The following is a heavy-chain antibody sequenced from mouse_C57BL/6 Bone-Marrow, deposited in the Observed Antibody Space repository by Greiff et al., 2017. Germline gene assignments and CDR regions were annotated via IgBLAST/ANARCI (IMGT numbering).Heavy chain of an antibody. CDR3: ARHERSLYYAMDY. Sequence: QVQLKESGPGLVAPSQSLSITCTVSGFSLTSYGVHWVRQPPGKGLEWLVVIWSDGSTTYNSALKSRLSISKDNSKSQVFLKMISLQTDDTSMYYFARHERSLYYAMDYWGQGTSVTVSS. CDR1: GFSLTSYG. V-gene: IGHV2-6-1*01. CDR2: IWSDGST. J-gene: IGHJ4*01.